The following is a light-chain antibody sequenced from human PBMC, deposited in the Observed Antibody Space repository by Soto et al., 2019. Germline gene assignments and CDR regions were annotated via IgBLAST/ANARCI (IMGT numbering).Light chain of an antibody. Sequence: QSALTQPASVSGSPGPSITISCTGTSSDVGIYNLVSWYQQHPGKDPKLMIYEVSKRPSGVSNRFSGSKSGNTASMTKSRVQPEDEADYYCCSYAGSSTFVVFGEGTKRTVL. J-gene: IGLJ2*01. CDR1: SSDVGIYNL. V-gene: IGLV2-23*02. CDR2: EVS. CDR3: CSYAGSSTFVV.